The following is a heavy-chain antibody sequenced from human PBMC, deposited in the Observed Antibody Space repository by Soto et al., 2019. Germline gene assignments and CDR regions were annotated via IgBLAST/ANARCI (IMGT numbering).Heavy chain of an antibody. CDR2: IYHSGST. CDR1: GGSISSSNW. D-gene: IGHD6-13*01. Sequence: SETLSLTCAVSGGSISSSNWWSWVRQPPGKGLEWIGEIYHSGSTNYNPSLKSRVTISVDKSKNQFSLKLSSVTAADTAVYYCARGGIAAAAPPDSWGQGTLVTVSS. CDR3: ARGGIAAAAPPDS. V-gene: IGHV4-4*02. J-gene: IGHJ5*01.